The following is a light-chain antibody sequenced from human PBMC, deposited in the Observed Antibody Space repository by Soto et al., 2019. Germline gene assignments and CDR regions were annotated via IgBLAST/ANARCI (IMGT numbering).Light chain of an antibody. CDR1: SSDVGGYNY. CDR2: GVT. J-gene: IGLJ1*01. CDR3: NSYTLACTLLYI. Sequence: QSALTQPASVSGSPGQSITISCTGTSSDVGGYNYVSWYQQHPGIAPKLLIYGVTNRPSGVSTRLSGSKSGNTASLTISGLQAEDEEDDHCNSYTLACTLLYIFGTGTKLTVL. V-gene: IGLV2-14*01.